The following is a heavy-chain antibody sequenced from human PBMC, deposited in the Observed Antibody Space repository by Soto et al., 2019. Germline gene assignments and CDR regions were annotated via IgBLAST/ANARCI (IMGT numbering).Heavy chain of an antibody. CDR3: TKSRRGILMVYGFGGMDV. J-gene: IGHJ6*02. Sequence: PGGSLSLSCAASGFTVNSHAMSWVRQAPGKGLEWVASISGSGDGTYYGDSVKGRFTISRDSSSSTLYLQMNNLRGEDTAVYFCTKSRRGILMVYGFGGMDVWGQGTTVTVSS. CDR2: ISGSGDGT. D-gene: IGHD2-8*01. V-gene: IGHV3-23*01. CDR1: GFTVNSHA.